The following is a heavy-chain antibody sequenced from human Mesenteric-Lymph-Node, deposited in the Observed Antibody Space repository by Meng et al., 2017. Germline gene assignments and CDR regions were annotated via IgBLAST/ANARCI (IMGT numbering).Heavy chain of an antibody. J-gene: IGHJ3*01. CDR3: AREVSSSWYRAFDF. V-gene: IGHV1-2*02. CDR2: INPNSGGT. D-gene: IGHD6-13*01. Sequence: ASVQVSCKASGYTFTGYYMHWVRQAPGQGLEWMGWINPNSGGTNYAQKFQGRVTMTRDTSISTAYMELSRLRSDDTAVYYCAREVSSSWYRAFDFWGQGTMVTVSS. CDR1: GYTFTGYY.